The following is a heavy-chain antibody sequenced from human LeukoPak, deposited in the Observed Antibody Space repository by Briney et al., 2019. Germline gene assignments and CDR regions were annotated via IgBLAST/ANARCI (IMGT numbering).Heavy chain of an antibody. J-gene: IGHJ4*02. CDR3: ARGSPGYGGNSEMVY. Sequence: ASGTLSLTCTVSGGSISSSSYYWGWIRQPPGKGLEWIGSIYYSGSTYYNPSLKSRVTISVDTSKNQFSLKLSSVTAADTAVYYCARGSPGYGGNSEMVYWGQGTLVTVSS. CDR2: IYYSGST. D-gene: IGHD4-23*01. CDR1: GGSISSSSYY. V-gene: IGHV4-39*07.